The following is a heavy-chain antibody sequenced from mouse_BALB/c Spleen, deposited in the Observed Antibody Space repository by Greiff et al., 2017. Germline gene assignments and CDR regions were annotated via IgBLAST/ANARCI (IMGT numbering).Heavy chain of an antibody. CDR2: IYPGSGST. CDR3: ARLYYFDY. Sequence: QVQLQQPGPELVKPGASVKMSCKASGYTFTDYVISWVKQRTGQGLEWIGEIYPGSGSTYYNEKFKGKATLTADKSSNTAYMQLSSLTSEDSAVYFCARLYYFDYWGQGTTLTVSS. J-gene: IGHJ2*01. CDR1: GYTFTDYV. V-gene: IGHV1-77*01.